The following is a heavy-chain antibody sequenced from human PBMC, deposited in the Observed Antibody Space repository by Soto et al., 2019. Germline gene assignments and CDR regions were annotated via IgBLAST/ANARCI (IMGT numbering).Heavy chain of an antibody. J-gene: IGHJ3*02. V-gene: IGHV3-11*01. Sequence: PGGSLRLSCAASGLTFSDYYMSWMRQAPGKGLEWVSYISSSGRTIYYADSVKGRFTISRDNAKNSLYLQMNSLRAEDTAVYYCARDLVVSGSYPDIEFAAFDIWGQGTMVTVSS. D-gene: IGHD1-26*01. CDR1: GLTFSDYY. CDR3: ARDLVVSGSYPDIEFAAFDI. CDR2: ISSSGRTI.